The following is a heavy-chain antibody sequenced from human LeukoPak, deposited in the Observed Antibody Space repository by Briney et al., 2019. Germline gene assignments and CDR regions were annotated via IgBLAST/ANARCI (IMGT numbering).Heavy chain of an antibody. V-gene: IGHV3-23*01. CDR3: AKSFGSGWYGFVDWFDP. CDR1: GFTFSSYA. CDR2: ISGSGGST. D-gene: IGHD6-19*01. Sequence: GGSLRLSCAASGFTFSSYAMSWVRQAPGKGLEWVSTISGSGGSTYYADSVKGRFTISRDNSKNTLYLQMNSLRAEDTAVYYCAKSFGSGWYGFVDWFDPWGREPWSPSPQ. J-gene: IGHJ5*02.